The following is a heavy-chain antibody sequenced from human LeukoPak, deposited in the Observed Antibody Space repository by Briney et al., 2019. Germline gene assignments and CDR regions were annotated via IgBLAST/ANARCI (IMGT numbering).Heavy chain of an antibody. Sequence: GGSLRLSCAASGFTFNNYAIHWVRHAPGKGLEWVGIISFDGGNKYYADSVKGRFTISRDNSKNTLYLQMSSLRAEDTAVYYCARDGIVGSPLFKFDYWGQGTLVTVSS. CDR2: ISFDGGNK. CDR3: ARDGIVGSPLFKFDY. D-gene: IGHD1-26*01. J-gene: IGHJ4*02. V-gene: IGHV3-30-3*01. CDR1: GFTFNNYA.